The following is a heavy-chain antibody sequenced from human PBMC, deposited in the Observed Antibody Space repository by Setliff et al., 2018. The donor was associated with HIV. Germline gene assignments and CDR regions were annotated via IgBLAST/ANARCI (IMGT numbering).Heavy chain of an antibody. D-gene: IGHD5-12*01. V-gene: IGHV3-21*01. CDR3: ARAGRYGAETDY. CDR2: ISSSSSYI. CDR1: GFTFSSYA. Sequence: GGSLRLSCAASGFTFSSYAMSWVRQAPGKGLEWVSSISSSSSYIYYADSVKGRFTISRDNAKNSLYLQMNSLRAEDTAVYYCARAGRYGAETDYWGQGTLVTVSS. J-gene: IGHJ4*02.